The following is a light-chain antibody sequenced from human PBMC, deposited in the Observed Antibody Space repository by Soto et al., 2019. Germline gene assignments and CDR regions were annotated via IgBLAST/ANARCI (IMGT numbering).Light chain of an antibody. CDR2: VETRGNY. Sequence: QAVLAQPSSASASLGSSVKLTCTLNSGHSFYTIAWHQQRPGKAPRFLMKVETRGNYKKGSGVSDRFSGSSSGADRYLTISNLQSEDEADYYCETWDGNSYVFATGTKVTVL. V-gene: IGLV4-60*03. J-gene: IGLJ1*01. CDR3: ETWDGNSYV. CDR1: SGHSFYT.